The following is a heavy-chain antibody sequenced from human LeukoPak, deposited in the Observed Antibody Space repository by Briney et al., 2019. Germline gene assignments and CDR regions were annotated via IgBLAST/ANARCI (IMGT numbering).Heavy chain of an antibody. D-gene: IGHD2-15*01. CDR2: ISGSGGST. CDR1: GFTFSSYA. V-gene: IGHV3-23*01. CDR3: AKHSGGSCYSSFDY. Sequence: RGVSLRLSCAASGFTFSSYAMSWVRQAPGKGLEWVSAISGSGGSTYYADSVKGRFTISRDNSKNTLYLQMNSLRAEDTAVYYCAKHSGGSCYSSFDYWGQGTLVTVSS. J-gene: IGHJ4*02.